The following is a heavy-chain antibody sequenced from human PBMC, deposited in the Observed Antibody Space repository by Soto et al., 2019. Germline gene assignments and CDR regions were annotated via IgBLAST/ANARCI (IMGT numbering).Heavy chain of an antibody. CDR1: GVSFNNNG. CDR3: VRVLYYGSGSYSPYGMDV. D-gene: IGHD3-10*01. J-gene: IGHJ6*02. V-gene: IGHV1-69*01. CDR2: VSPPFRTS. Sequence: QVQRVQSGAEVKKPGSSVKVSCKTSGVSFNNNGIGWVRQAPGHGLEWMGGVSPPFRTSNYARKFQGRISITADASTGTVNMELSSLTSEDTAQYDCVRVLYYGSGSYSPYGMDVWGQGTTVTVSS.